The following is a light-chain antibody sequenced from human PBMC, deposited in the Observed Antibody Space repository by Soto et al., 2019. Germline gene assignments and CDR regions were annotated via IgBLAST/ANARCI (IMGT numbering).Light chain of an antibody. Sequence: EIVLTQSPATLSLSPGERATLSCRASQSISLSIAWYQHRPGQAPRLLSCGASQRATGIPARFSGSGSGTDFTLSISSIEPEDFAVYYCQQRTDRPPWTFGQGTKVDI. CDR3: QQRTDRPPWT. V-gene: IGKV3-11*01. J-gene: IGKJ1*01. CDR2: GAS. CDR1: QSISLS.